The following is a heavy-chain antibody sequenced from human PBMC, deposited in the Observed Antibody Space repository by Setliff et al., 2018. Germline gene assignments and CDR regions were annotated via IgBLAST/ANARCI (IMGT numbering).Heavy chain of an antibody. CDR3: AREGVDSRSSTDYRYYMDV. CDR2: TIPIFGAA. D-gene: IGHD3-22*01. Sequence: SVKVSCKASGGTFSSYGISWVRQAPGQGLEWMGGTIPIFGAANYAHKFQGRVTIITDESTSTAYMELSSLRSEDTAVYYCAREGVDSRSSTDYRYYMDVWGKGTTVTVSS. CDR1: GGTFSSYG. J-gene: IGHJ6*03. V-gene: IGHV1-69*05.